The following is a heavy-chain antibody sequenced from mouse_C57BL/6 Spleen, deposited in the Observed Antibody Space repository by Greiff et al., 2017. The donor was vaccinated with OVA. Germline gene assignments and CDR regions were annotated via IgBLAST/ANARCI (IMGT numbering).Heavy chain of an antibody. Sequence: AASGIDFSRYWMSWVRRAPGKGLEWIGEINPDSSTINYAPSLKDKFIISRDNAKNTLYLQMSKVRSEDTALYYCAREDYGSSYWYFDVWGTGTTVTVSS. CDR2: INPDSSTI. D-gene: IGHD1-1*01. V-gene: IGHV4-1*01. J-gene: IGHJ1*03. CDR1: GIDFSRYW. CDR3: AREDYGSSYWYFDV.